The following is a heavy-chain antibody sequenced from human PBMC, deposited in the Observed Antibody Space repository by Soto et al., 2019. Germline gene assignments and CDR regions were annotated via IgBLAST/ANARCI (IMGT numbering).Heavy chain of an antibody. J-gene: IGHJ6*02. CDR1: GFNFKTYG. D-gene: IGHD1-26*01. CDR3: AKSGLELRSYYYGIDV. CDR2: ISYDGGNI. Sequence: GGSLRLSCAASGFNFKTYGMYWVRQAPGKALAWVAVISYDGGNIYYADSLKGRFIITRDNSKNMLYLQLINVRSEDSAVYYCAKSGLELRSYYYGIDVWGQGTTVTV. V-gene: IGHV3-30*18.